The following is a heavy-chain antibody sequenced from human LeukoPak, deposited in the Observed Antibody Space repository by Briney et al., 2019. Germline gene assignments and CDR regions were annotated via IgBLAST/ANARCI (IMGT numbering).Heavy chain of an antibody. V-gene: IGHV1-18*01. CDR2: VSGDNGQT. CDR1: AYISSDFG. CDR3: ARVYLYTTGWSAAYYYFMDV. D-gene: IGHD3-16*02. Sequence: ASVKVSCKASAYISSDFGISWVRLAPGGGLEWMGWVSGDNGQTNYGHKFYGRVTMTMETSTNTASMELRGLRSDDKAIYYSARVYLYTTGWSAAYYYFMDVWGKGTTVIVSS. J-gene: IGHJ6*03.